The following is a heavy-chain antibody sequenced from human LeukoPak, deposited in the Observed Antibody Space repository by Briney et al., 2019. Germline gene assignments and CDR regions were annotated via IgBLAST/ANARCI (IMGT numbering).Heavy chain of an antibody. D-gene: IGHD1-26*01. CDR2: ISYDGTNK. J-gene: IGHJ4*02. CDR1: GFTFSSYG. V-gene: IGHV3-30*18. Sequence: GGSLRLSCAASGFTFSSYGMHWVRQAPGKGLEWVAVISYDGTNKYYADSVRGRFTISRDNSKNTLYLQMNSLRAEDAAVYYCAKGLDSRRELAPFDYWGQGTLVTVSS. CDR3: AKGLDSRRELAPFDY.